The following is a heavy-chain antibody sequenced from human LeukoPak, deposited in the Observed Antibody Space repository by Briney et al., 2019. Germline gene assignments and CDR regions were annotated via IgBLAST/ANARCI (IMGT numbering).Heavy chain of an antibody. D-gene: IGHD6-13*01. J-gene: IGHJ4*02. CDR2: ISTTGDFI. CDR1: GFTFTTYS. V-gene: IGHV3-21*01. CDR3: ARDHYSRNDY. Sequence: GGSLRLSCVASGFTFTTYSMNWVRLAPGKGLEWVSSISTTGDFIHYADSVKGRFTISRDNAKNSLYLQMNSLRDEDTAVYCCARDHYSRNDYWGQGTLVTVSS.